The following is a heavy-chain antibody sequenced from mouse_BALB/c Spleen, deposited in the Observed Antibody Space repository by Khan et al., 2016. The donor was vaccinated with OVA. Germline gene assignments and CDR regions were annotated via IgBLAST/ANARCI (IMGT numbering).Heavy chain of an antibody. V-gene: IGHV5-17*02. CDR3: ATSYFYGYYFDY. J-gene: IGHJ2*01. D-gene: IGHD1-1*01. CDR1: GFTFNNYG. CDR2: ISGDSNTI. Sequence: DVKLVESGGGLVQPGGSRKLSCAASGFTFNNYGMHWVRQAPEKGLEWVAYISGDSNTIYYVDSVKGRFTIYRDNPKNTLFLQMTSLMSEDTAMYYCATSYFYGYYFDYWGPGTTLTVS.